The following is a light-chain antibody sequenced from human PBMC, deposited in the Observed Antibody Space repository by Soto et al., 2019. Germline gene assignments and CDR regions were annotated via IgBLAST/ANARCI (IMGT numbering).Light chain of an antibody. V-gene: IGLV2-8*01. CDR2: EVS. J-gene: IGLJ2*01. CDR1: SSDVGGYNY. CDR3: SSSAGSNNVV. Sequence: QSALTQYPSASGSPGQSVTISCTGTSSDVGGYNYVSWYQQHPGKAPKLIIYEVSKRPSGVPDRFSGSKSGNTASLTVSGLQAEDEADYYCSSSAGSNNVVFGGGTKLTVL.